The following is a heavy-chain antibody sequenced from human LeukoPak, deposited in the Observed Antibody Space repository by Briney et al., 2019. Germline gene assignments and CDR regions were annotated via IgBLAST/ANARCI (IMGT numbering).Heavy chain of an antibody. J-gene: IGHJ5*02. CDR1: GGSINSYY. CDR3: ARHQPFDP. CDR2: IYYSGST. V-gene: IGHV4-59*01. Sequence: SETLSLTCTVSGGSINSYYWSWIRQPPGKGLEWIGYIYYSGSTNYNPSLKSRVTISVDTSKNQFSLKLSSVTAADTAVYYCARHQPFDPWGQGTLVTVSS.